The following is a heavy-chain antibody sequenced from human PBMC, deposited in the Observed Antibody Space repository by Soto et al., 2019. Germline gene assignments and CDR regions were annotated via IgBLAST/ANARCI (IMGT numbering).Heavy chain of an antibody. CDR1: GFTFSSYS. Sequence: GGSLRLSCAASGFTFSSYSMNWVRQAPGKGLEWVSSISSSSSYIYYADLVKGRFTISRDNAKNSLYLQMNSLRAEDTAVYYFARAVVVVAAHYYYYYMDVWGKGTTVTVSS. CDR2: ISSSSSYI. V-gene: IGHV3-21*01. D-gene: IGHD2-15*01. J-gene: IGHJ6*03. CDR3: ARAVVVVAAHYYYYYMDV.